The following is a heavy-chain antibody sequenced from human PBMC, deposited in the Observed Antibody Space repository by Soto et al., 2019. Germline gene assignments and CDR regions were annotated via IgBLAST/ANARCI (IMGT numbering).Heavy chain of an antibody. V-gene: IGHV3-21*01. CDR1: GFTFRSFT. Sequence: GGSLRLSCAASGFTFRSFTMNWVRQAPGKGLEWVSTISSNSAYIYYTGALRGRFTISRDNAKNSLHLQMNSLRAEDTAVYYCTRDASRDSSARGWFDPWGPGTLVTVSS. CDR3: TRDASRDSSARGWFDP. J-gene: IGHJ5*02. CDR2: ISSNSAYI. D-gene: IGHD6-13*01.